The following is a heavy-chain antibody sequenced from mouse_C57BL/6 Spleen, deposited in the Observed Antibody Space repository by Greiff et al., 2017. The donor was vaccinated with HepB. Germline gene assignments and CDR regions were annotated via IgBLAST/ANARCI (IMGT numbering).Heavy chain of an antibody. CDR3: ARDYYGSSYGPWFAY. CDR1: GFTFSSYT. V-gene: IGHV5-9*01. Sequence: DVKLVESGGGLVKPGGSLKLSCAASGFTFSSYTMSWVRQTPEKRLEWVATISGGGGNTYYPDSVKGRFTISRDNAKNTLYLQMSSLRSEDTALYYCARDYYGSSYGPWFAYWGQGTLVTVSA. D-gene: IGHD1-1*01. J-gene: IGHJ3*01. CDR2: ISGGGGNT.